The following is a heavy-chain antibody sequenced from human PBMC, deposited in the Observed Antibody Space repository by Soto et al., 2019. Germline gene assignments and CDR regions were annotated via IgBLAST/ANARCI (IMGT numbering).Heavy chain of an antibody. J-gene: IGHJ3*02. Sequence: QVQLVESGGGVVQPGRSLRLSCAASGFTFSSYGMHWVRQAPGKGLEWVALIRFDGSDKYYTESVKGRFTISRDNSKSTLYLQMNSPRAEDTAVYYCARLYCSASSCYSVGAFDIRGQGTMVTVSS. V-gene: IGHV3-33*01. CDR2: IRFDGSDK. CDR1: GFTFSSYG. D-gene: IGHD2-15*01. CDR3: ARLYCSASSCYSVGAFDI.